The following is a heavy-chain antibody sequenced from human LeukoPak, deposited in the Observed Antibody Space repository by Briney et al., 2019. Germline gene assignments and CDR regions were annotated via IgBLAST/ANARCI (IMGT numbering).Heavy chain of an antibody. CDR3: ASNLSGYNSFDY. Sequence: SETLSPTCTVSGGSISSTNYYWAWIRQPPGKGLEWIGTIYYSGNTYYNPSLKSRVTISVDTSKNQFALKLDSVTAADTAVYYCASNLSGYNSFDYWGQGTLVTVSS. J-gene: IGHJ4*02. CDR1: GGSISSTNYY. CDR2: IYYSGNT. V-gene: IGHV4-39*01. D-gene: IGHD5-12*01.